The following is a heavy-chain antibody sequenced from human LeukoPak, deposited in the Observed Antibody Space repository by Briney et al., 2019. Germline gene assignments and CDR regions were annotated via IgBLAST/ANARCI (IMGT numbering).Heavy chain of an antibody. D-gene: IGHD1-7*01. J-gene: IGHJ3*02. Sequence: GGSLRLSCAASGFTFSSYSMNWVRQAPGKGLEWVSSISSSSSYIYYADSVKGRFTISRDNAKYSLYLQMNSLRAEDTAVYYCASPDWNYDHAFDIWGQGTMVTVSS. CDR2: ISSSSSYI. CDR3: ASPDWNYDHAFDI. CDR1: GFTFSSYS. V-gene: IGHV3-21*01.